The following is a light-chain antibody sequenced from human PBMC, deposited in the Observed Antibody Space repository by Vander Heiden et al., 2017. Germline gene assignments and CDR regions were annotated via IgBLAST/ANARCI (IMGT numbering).Light chain of an antibody. V-gene: IGKV3-11*01. CDR1: QSVSYY. J-gene: IGKJ4*01. CDR3: QQRSIWPLT. CDR2: DAS. Sequence: ELVLTQSPATLSLSPGERATLSCRASQSVSYYLAWYQQKPGQAPRLLIYDASNRATGIPARFSGTGSATDFTLTISNLEPEDFAVYYCQQRSIWPLTFGGGTKVEIK.